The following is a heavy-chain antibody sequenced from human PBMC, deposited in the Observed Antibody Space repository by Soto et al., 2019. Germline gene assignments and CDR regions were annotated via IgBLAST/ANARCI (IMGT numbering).Heavy chain of an antibody. CDR2: INPNSGGT. J-gene: IGHJ6*02. CDR1: GYTFTGYY. CDR3: ARVPYGSGSYGGMDV. Sequence: QVQLVQSGAEVKKPGASVKVSCKASGYTFTGYYMHWVRQAPGQGLEWMGWINPNSGGTNYAQKFQGWVTMTRDTSIRTAYMELSRLRSDDTAVYYCARVPYGSGSYGGMDVWGQGTTVTVSS. D-gene: IGHD3-10*01. V-gene: IGHV1-2*04.